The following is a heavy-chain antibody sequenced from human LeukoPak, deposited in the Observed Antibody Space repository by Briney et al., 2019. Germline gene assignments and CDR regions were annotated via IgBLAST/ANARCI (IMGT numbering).Heavy chain of an antibody. CDR1: GFSLSSSGVA. CDR3: THKAVIATEVRGENAFDF. D-gene: IGHD3-10*01. Sequence: SGPALVKPTQTLTLTCTFSGFSLSSSGVAVGWIRQPPGKALEWLALIYWDDDKYYSPSLMNRLTITKDTPKNQVVLTMTDMDPVDTATYYCTHKAVIATEVRGENAFDFWGQGTLVTVSS. CDR2: IYWDDDK. J-gene: IGHJ3*01. V-gene: IGHV2-5*02.